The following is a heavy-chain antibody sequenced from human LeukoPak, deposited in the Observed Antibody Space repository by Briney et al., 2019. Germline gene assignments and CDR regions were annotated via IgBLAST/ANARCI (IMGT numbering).Heavy chain of an antibody. Sequence: SETLSLTCAVSGGSISSGGYSWSWIRQPPGKGLEWIGYIYHSGSTYYNPSLKSRVTISVDTSKNQFSLKLSSVTAADTAVYYCARGSELWFGGALKAWGQGTLVTVSS. D-gene: IGHD3-10*01. J-gene: IGHJ1*01. CDR1: GGSISSGGYS. CDR2: IYHSGST. CDR3: ARGSELWFGGALKA. V-gene: IGHV4-30-2*01.